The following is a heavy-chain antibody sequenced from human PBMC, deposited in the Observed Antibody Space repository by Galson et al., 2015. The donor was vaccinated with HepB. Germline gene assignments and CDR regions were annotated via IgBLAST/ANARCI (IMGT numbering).Heavy chain of an antibody. CDR1: GGSFSGYY. Sequence: SETLSLTCAVYGGSFSGYYWSWIRQPPGKGLEWIGEINHSGSTNYNPSLKSRVTISVDTSKNQFSLKLSSVTAADTAVYYCARGRVNNHYYHSNTGVVNWFDPWGQGTLVTVSS. V-gene: IGHV4-34*01. J-gene: IGHJ5*02. CDR2: INHSGST. D-gene: IGHD3-22*01. CDR3: ARGRVNNHYYHSNTGVVNWFDP.